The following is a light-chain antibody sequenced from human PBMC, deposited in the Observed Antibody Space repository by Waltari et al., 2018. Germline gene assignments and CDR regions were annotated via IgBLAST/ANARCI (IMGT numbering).Light chain of an antibody. Sequence: SYELTQPPSVSVSPGQTAGITCSGDALPKQYAYWYQQKPGKTPVLVIYKDSERPSGIPVRFSGSSSGTTVTLTIRGVQAEDEADYYCQSADREDTYVVFGGGTKLTVL. J-gene: IGLJ2*01. CDR3: QSADREDTYVV. CDR2: KDS. CDR1: ALPKQY. V-gene: IGLV3-25*03.